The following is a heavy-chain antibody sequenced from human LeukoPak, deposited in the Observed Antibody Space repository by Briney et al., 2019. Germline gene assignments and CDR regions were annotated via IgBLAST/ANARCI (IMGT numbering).Heavy chain of an antibody. Sequence: SVKVSCKASGGTFSSYTISWVRQAPGQGLEWMGRIIPILGMANYAQKFQGRVTITADKSTSTAYMELSSLRSEDTAVYYCARDDGITGTTYDYWGQGTLVTVSS. CDR3: ARDDGITGTTYDY. J-gene: IGHJ4*02. V-gene: IGHV1-69*04. CDR2: IIPILGMA. D-gene: IGHD1-7*01. CDR1: GGTFSSYT.